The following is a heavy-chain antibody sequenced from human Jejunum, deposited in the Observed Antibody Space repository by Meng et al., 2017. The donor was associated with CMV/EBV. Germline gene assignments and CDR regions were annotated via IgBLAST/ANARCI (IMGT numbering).Heavy chain of an antibody. Sequence: CVASGFRLVDYMSWIRQAPGKGLEWVAYISGSGTTIYYADSVKGRFTVSRDNAKSSLYLQMNSLRAEDTAVYYCATSSGWTYYFDNWGRGTLVTVSS. D-gene: IGHD6-19*01. J-gene: IGHJ4*02. V-gene: IGHV3-11*01. CDR1: GFRLVDY. CDR3: ATSSGWTYYFDN. CDR2: ISGSGTTI.